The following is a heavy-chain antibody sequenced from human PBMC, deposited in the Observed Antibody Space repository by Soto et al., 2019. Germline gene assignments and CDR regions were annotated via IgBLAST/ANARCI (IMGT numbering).Heavy chain of an antibody. Sequence: SETLSLTCTVSGGSISSYYWSWIRQPPGKGLEWIGYIYYSGSTNYNPSLKSRVTISVDTSKNQFSLKLSSVTAADTAVYYCARDGLGDEGVLADYNWNYEWGQGTLVTVSS. CDR1: GGSISSYY. V-gene: IGHV4-4*08. D-gene: IGHD1-7*01. CDR2: IYYSGST. CDR3: ARDGLGDEGVLADYNWNYE. J-gene: IGHJ4*02.